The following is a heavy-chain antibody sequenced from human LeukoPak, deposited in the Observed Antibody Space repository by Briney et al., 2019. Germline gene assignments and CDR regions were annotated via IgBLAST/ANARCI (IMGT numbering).Heavy chain of an antibody. CDR2: IIPIFGTA. CDR1: GGTFSSHA. Sequence: GSSVKVSCKASGGTFSSHAISWVRQAPGQGLEWMGGIIPIFGTANYAQKFQGRVTITADESTSTAYMELSSLRSEDTAVYYCAREAYCSGGSCYYYYGMDVWGQGTTVTVSS. CDR3: AREAYCSGGSCYYYYGMDV. V-gene: IGHV1-69*01. D-gene: IGHD2-15*01. J-gene: IGHJ6*02.